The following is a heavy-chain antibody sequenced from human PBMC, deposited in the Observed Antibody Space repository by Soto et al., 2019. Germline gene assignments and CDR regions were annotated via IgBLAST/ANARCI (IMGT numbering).Heavy chain of an antibody. Sequence: SVKVSCKASGGTFSSYAISWVRQAPGQGLEWMGGIIPIFGTANYAQKFQGRVTITADKSTSTAYMELSSLRSEDTAVYYCARIGVSSSSGDEPSYYYYGMDVWGQGTTVTVSS. CDR1: GGTFSSYA. D-gene: IGHD6-6*01. CDR3: ARIGVSSSSGDEPSYYYYGMDV. J-gene: IGHJ6*02. V-gene: IGHV1-69*06. CDR2: IIPIFGTA.